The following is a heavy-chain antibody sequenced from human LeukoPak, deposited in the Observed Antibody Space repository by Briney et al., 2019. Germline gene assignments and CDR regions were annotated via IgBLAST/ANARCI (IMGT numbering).Heavy chain of an antibody. CDR1: GFIFSSST. D-gene: IGHD6-13*01. CDR3: ASDPPVFVAAAEFDP. Sequence: PGGSLRLSCAASGFIFSSSTMNWVRQAPGRGLEWVSSISSSGFNIYDADSVKGRFTTSRDKYKNTLSLQMNSLRAADTAVYYCASDPPVFVAAAEFDPWGQGTLVTVSS. J-gene: IGHJ5*02. CDR2: ISSSGFNI. V-gene: IGHV3-21*01.